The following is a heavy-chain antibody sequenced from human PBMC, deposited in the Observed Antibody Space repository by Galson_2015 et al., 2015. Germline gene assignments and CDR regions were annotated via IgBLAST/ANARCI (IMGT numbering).Heavy chain of an antibody. Sequence: SLRLSCAASGFTFSTYWMSWVRQAPGKGLEWVANIKKDGSEKYYVDSVKGRFTIFRDNAKRSLYLQMNSLRAEDTTVYYCTRAAAPLFDYWGPGALVTVSA. D-gene: IGHD6-13*01. J-gene: IGHJ4*02. CDR3: TRAAAPLFDY. CDR1: GFTFSTYW. V-gene: IGHV3-7*03. CDR2: IKKDGSEK.